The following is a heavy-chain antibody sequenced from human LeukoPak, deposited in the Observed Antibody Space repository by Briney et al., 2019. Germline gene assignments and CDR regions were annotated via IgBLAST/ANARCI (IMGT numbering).Heavy chain of an antibody. V-gene: IGHV3-30*18. D-gene: IGHD5-18*01. CDR1: GFTFSSYG. J-gene: IGHJ4*02. CDR2: ISYDGRNK. CDR3: AKDRGYSHGFDY. Sequence: PGGSLRLSCAASGFTFSSYGMHWVRQAPGKGLEWVAGISYDGRNKEYVDSVKGRFTISRDNSKNTLFLEMNRLRAEDTAVYNCAKDRGYSHGFDYWGQGTLVTVSS.